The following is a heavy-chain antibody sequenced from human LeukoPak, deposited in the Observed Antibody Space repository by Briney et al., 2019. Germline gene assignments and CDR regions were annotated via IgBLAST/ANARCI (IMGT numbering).Heavy chain of an antibody. CDR2: IWYDGSNE. V-gene: IGHV3-33*08. CDR1: GFTFSSYG. J-gene: IGHJ4*02. D-gene: IGHD2-15*01. CDR3: AKVDITRCVDY. Sequence: GGSLRLSCAASGFTFSSYGMHWVRQAPGKGLEWVAVIWYDGSNEYYADSVKGRFTVSRDNSKNTLYLQMNSLRAEDTAVYYCAKVDITRCVDYWGQGTLVTVSS.